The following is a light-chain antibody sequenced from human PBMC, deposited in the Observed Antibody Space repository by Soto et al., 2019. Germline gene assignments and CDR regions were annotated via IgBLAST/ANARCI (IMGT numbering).Light chain of an antibody. CDR1: QSIVTY. J-gene: IGKJ1*01. CDR2: AAS. V-gene: IGKV1-39*01. CDR3: QQSYSTPPWT. Sequence: DLQMTQSPSCLSASVGDRVTITCRSSQSIVTYLNWYLQKPAKAPKLXXYAASNLQSGVPSRFSGSGSGTDFTLTISSLQPEDFATYFCQQSYSTPPWTFGQGTKVDIK.